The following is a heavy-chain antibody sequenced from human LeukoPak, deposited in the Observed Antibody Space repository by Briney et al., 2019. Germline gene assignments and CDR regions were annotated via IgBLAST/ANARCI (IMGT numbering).Heavy chain of an antibody. J-gene: IGHJ4*02. CDR2: INPDGSHR. V-gene: IGHV3-7*01. Sequence: GGSLRLSCEASGFTFSTHWMSWVRQAPRKGLEWVASINPDGSHRYYLDSVMGRFTISRDDTKNSLYLQMYSLGAEDTAVYYCARLLGTSTTYDYWGQGTLVIVYS. CDR3: ARLLGTSTTYDY. D-gene: IGHD1-1*01. CDR1: GFTFSTHW.